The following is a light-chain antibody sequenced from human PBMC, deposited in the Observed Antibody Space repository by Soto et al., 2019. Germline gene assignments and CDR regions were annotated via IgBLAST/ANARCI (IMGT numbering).Light chain of an antibody. V-gene: IGKV3-15*01. Sequence: EIVMTQSPATLSVSPGERATLSCRASQSISNNLAWYQQKRGQAPRRLIYGASTRATGIPARFSGSRSTTAFTLTITALQAEDFAFYYCAQYNNWRTFGQGTKV. CDR1: QSISNN. CDR2: GAS. CDR3: AQYNNWRT. J-gene: IGKJ1*01.